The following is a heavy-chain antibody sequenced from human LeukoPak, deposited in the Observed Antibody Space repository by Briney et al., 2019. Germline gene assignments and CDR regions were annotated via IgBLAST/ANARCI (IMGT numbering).Heavy chain of an antibody. CDR3: ARVLYEQQLVGGDFDY. J-gene: IGHJ4*02. CDR1: GYTFTSYA. D-gene: IGHD6-13*01. V-gene: IGHV7-4-1*02. Sequence: ASVNVSCKASGYTFTSYAMNWVRQAPGQGLEWMGWINTNTGNPTYAQGFTGRFVFSLDTSVSTAYLQISSLKAEDTAVYYCARVLYEQQLVGGDFDYWGQGTLVTVSS. CDR2: INTNTGNP.